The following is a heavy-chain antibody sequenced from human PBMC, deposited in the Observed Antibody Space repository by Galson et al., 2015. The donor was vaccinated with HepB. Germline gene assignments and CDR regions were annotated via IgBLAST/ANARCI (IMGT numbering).Heavy chain of an antibody. V-gene: IGHV5-51*03. J-gene: IGHJ3*02. CDR1: GYIFTNYW. CDR3: AKTGYDTEIVVAGVFPFDI. Sequence: QSGAEVKKPGESPRISCKGSGYIFTNYWIGWVRQMSGKGLEWMGIIHPGDSDARYSPSFQGQVTISVDKSISTAYLQWSSLKASDTAMCYCAKTGYDTEIVVAGVFPFDIWGQGTMVTVSS. CDR2: IHPGDSDA. D-gene: IGHD2-15*01.